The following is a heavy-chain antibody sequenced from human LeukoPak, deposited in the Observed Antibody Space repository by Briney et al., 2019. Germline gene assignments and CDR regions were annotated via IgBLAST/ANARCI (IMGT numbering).Heavy chain of an antibody. D-gene: IGHD4-17*01. Sequence: GGSLRLSCAASGFTFTNAWMSWVRQAPGKGLAWVGRIKSNTDGGTTDYAAPVKGRFTVSRDASKNTLYLEMNSLKTEDTAVYYCTTRRPSRDYPYYYYYYMDVWGKGTTVTVSS. CDR2: IKSNTDGGTT. CDR1: GFTFTNAW. V-gene: IGHV3-15*01. CDR3: TTRRPSRDYPYYYYYYMDV. J-gene: IGHJ6*03.